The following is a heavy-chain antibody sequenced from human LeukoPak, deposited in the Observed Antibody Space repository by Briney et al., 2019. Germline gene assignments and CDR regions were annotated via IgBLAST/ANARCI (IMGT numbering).Heavy chain of an antibody. CDR3: ARIYGSGSYFEY. CDR1: GGSISSYY. D-gene: IGHD3-10*01. Sequence: SGTLSLTCTVSGGSISSYYWSWIRQPPGKGLEWIGYIYYSGNTRYNPSLMSRVTISVDMSKNHFSLKLTSVTAADTAVYYCARIYGSGSYFEYWGQGALVTVSS. V-gene: IGHV4-59*12. CDR2: IYYSGNT. J-gene: IGHJ4*02.